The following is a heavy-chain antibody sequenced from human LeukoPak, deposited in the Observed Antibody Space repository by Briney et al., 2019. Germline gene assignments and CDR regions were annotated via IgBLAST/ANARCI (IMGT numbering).Heavy chain of an antibody. V-gene: IGHV4-34*01. CDR3: ARGYCSGGSCYSRGRYYYYGMDV. D-gene: IGHD2-15*01. Sequence: SETLSLTCAVYGGSFSSYYWSWIRQPPGKGLEWIGEINHSGSTNYNPSLKGRVTISVDTSKNQFSLKLSSVTAADTAVYYCARGYCSGGSCYSRGRYYYYGMDVWGQGTTVTVSS. CDR1: GGSFSSYY. CDR2: INHSGST. J-gene: IGHJ6*02.